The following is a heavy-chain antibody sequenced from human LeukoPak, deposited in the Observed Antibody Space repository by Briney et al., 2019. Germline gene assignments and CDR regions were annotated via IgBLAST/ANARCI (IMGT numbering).Heavy chain of an antibody. J-gene: IGHJ4*02. V-gene: IGHV1-2*02. D-gene: IGHD3-10*01. CDR2: ISPNSGGT. CDR1: GYTFTGYY. CDR3: ARDVNLWFGELTPDY. Sequence: ASVKVSCKASGYTFTGYYMHWVRQAPGQGLEWMGWISPNSGGTNYAQKFQGRVTMTRDTSISTAYKELSRLRSDDTAVYYCARDVNLWFGELTPDYWGQGTLVTVSS.